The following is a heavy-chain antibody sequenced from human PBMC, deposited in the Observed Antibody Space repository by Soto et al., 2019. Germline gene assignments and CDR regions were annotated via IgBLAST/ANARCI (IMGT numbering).Heavy chain of an antibody. Sequence: SETLSLTCTVSGGSISSYYWSWIRQPPGKGLEWIGYIYYSGSTNYNPSLKSRVTISVDTSKNQFSLKLSSVTAADTAVYYCARRYGQNVFDFRGQGTSVIVSS. J-gene: IGHJ3*01. D-gene: IGHD5-18*01. CDR2: IYYSGST. V-gene: IGHV4-59*01. CDR3: ARRYGQNVFDF. CDR1: GGSISSYY.